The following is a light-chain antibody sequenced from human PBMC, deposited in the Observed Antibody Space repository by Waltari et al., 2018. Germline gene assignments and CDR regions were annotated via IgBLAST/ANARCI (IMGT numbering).Light chain of an antibody. V-gene: IGKV1-5*03. CDR3: QQYDTDPWT. CDR1: QSIGGW. CDR2: EAA. J-gene: IGKJ1*01. Sequence: DVQLTQSPSTLSASVGDRVTITCRASQSIGGWLAWYQQKPGKAPKFLIYEAATLETGVPSRFSGRGSGTEFTLTITSLQPDDFATYYCQQYDTDPWTFGQGTKVE.